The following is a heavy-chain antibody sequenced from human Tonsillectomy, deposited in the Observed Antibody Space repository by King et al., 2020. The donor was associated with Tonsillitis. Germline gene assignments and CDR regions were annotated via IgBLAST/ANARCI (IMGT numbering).Heavy chain of an antibody. V-gene: IGHV1-46*01. Sequence: QLVQSGAEVKKPGASVKVSCKASGYTFTSYYIHWVRQAPEQGLEWMGIINPSGGSASYAQKFRGRVTMNTDTSTSTVFMELSSLISDDTAVYYCAGSSLVRGWFDPWGQGTLVIVSS. CDR2: INPSGGSA. J-gene: IGHJ5*02. CDR3: AGSSLVRGWFDP. D-gene: IGHD3-10*01. CDR1: GYTFTSYY.